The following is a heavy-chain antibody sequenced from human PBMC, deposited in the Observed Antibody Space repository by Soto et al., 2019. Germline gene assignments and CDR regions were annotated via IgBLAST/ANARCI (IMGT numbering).Heavy chain of an antibody. J-gene: IGHJ6*02. V-gene: IGHV1-3*01. CDR3: ARDSSMVRGVVPTYYYGMDV. Sequence: ASVKVSCKASGYTFTSYVMHWVRQAPGQRLEWMGWINAGNGNTKYSQKFEGRVTITRDTSASTAYMDLSSLRSEDTAVFYCARDSSMVRGVVPTYYYGMDVWGQGTTVTVSS. CDR1: GYTFTSYV. CDR2: INAGNGNT. D-gene: IGHD3-10*01.